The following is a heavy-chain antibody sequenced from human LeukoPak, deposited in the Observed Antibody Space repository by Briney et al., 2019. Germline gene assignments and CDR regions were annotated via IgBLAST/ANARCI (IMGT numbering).Heavy chain of an antibody. J-gene: IGHJ4*02. CDR2: INPNSGGT. V-gene: IGHV1-2*02. Sequence: ASVKVSCKASGYTFTGYYMHWVRQAPGQGLGWMGWINPNSGGTNYAQKFQGRVTMTRDTSISTAYMELSRLRSDDTAVYYCARASAPIAVAVNYWGQGTLVTVSS. D-gene: IGHD6-19*01. CDR3: ARASAPIAVAVNY. CDR1: GYTFTGYY.